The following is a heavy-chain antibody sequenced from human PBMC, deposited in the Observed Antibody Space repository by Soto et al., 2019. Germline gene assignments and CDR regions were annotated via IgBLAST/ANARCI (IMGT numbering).Heavy chain of an antibody. D-gene: IGHD3-10*01. J-gene: IGHJ4*02. CDR2: INHSGST. Sequence: SETLSLTCAVYGGSFSGYYWSWIRQPPGKGLEWIGEINHSGSTNYNPSLKSRVTISVDTSKNQFSLKLSSVTAADTAVDYCARGRVRGVSDYWGQGTLVTVSS. CDR3: ARGRVRGVSDY. CDR1: GGSFSGYY. V-gene: IGHV4-34*01.